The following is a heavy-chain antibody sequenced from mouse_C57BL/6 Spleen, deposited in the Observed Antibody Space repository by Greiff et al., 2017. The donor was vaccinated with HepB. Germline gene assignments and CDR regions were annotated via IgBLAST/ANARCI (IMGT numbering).Heavy chain of an antibody. Sequence: ESGPELVKPGASVKISCKASGYAFSSSWMNWVKQRPGKGLEWIGRIYPGDGDTNYNGKFKGKATLTADKSSSTAYMQLSSLTSEDSAVYFCARSYSNLMDYWGQGTSVTVSS. CDR3: ARSYSNLMDY. J-gene: IGHJ4*01. CDR2: IYPGDGDT. CDR1: GYAFSSSW. D-gene: IGHD2-5*01. V-gene: IGHV1-82*01.